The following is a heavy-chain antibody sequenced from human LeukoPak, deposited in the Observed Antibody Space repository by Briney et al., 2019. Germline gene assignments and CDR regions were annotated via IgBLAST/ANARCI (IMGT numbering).Heavy chain of an antibody. D-gene: IGHD4-17*01. V-gene: IGHV3-30-3*01. Sequence: PGGSLRLSCAASGLTFSNYAMHWVRQAPGKGLEWVAVISYDASNKYYADSVKGRFTISRDNSKNTLYLQMNSLRSEDTAVYYCARDDYGDYGLLDFWGQGTLVTVSS. J-gene: IGHJ4*02. CDR3: ARDDYGDYGLLDF. CDR2: ISYDASNK. CDR1: GLTFSNYA.